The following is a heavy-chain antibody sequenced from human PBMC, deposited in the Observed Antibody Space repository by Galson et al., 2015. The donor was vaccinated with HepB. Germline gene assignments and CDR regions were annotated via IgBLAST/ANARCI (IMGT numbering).Heavy chain of an antibody. Sequence: SLRLSCAASGFTFNNYGMHWVRQAPGKGLEWVASIQNDGSSNSYVDFVKGRFTISRDNPKNTLYLEMNSLRPEDTAVYYCAKVVRYNWNELDYWGQGTLVTVSS. CDR1: GFTFNNYG. CDR3: AKVVRYNWNELDY. J-gene: IGHJ4*02. CDR2: IQNDGSSN. D-gene: IGHD1-1*01. V-gene: IGHV3-30*02.